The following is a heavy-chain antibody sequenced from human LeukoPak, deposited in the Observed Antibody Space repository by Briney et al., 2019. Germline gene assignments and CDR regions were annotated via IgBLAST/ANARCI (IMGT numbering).Heavy chain of an antibody. Sequence: ASMKVSCKASGYTFTSYGISWVRQAPGQGLEWMGWISAYNGNTNYAQKLQGRVTMTTDTSTSTAYMELRSLRSDDTAVYYCARLGAARPDIDSRYSWFDPWGQGTLVTVSS. CDR2: ISAYNGNT. V-gene: IGHV1-18*01. CDR1: GYTFTSYG. CDR3: ARLGAARPDIDSRYSWFDP. D-gene: IGHD6-6*01. J-gene: IGHJ5*02.